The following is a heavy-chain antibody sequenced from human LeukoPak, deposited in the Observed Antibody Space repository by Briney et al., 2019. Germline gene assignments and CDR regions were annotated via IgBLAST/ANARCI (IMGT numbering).Heavy chain of an antibody. CDR1: GGSVVTNNGA. Sequence: SQTLSPTCAISGGSVVTNNGAWNCIRQSPSRGLEGLGRTYLRSKWYNEYAVSVKSRITINTDTSRRHFSLQLNSVIPEDTAVYYCTRGKYSGFDIWGQGTMVTVSS. J-gene: IGHJ3*02. D-gene: IGHD2-21*01. V-gene: IGHV6-1*01. CDR3: TRGKYSGFDI. CDR2: TYLRSKWYN.